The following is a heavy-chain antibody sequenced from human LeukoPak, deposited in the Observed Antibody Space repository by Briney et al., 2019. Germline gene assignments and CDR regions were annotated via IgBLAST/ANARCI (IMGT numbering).Heavy chain of an antibody. D-gene: IGHD3-22*01. CDR1: GFTFSNHA. Sequence: GGSLRLSCAASGFTFSNHAMTWVRQAPGKGLEWVSEITGGGSSTYYADSVKGRFTISRDNSKNKMFLQMNSVRAEDTATYYCAREWFDFDYWGQGILVTVSS. J-gene: IGHJ4*02. CDR2: ITGGGSST. V-gene: IGHV3-23*01. CDR3: AREWFDFDY.